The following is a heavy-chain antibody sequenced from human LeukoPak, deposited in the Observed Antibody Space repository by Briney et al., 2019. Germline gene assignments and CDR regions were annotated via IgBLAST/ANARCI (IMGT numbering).Heavy chain of an antibody. CDR3: ARGVPSGSRYYYDSSGCSSMEFDY. Sequence: SQTLSLTCTVSGGSISSGGYYWSWIRQPPGKGLEWIGEINHSGSTNYNPSLKSRVTISVDTSKNQFSLKLSSVTAADTAVYYCARGVPSGSRYYYDSSGCSSMEFDYWGQGTLVTVSS. D-gene: IGHD3-22*01. J-gene: IGHJ4*02. CDR2: INHSGST. V-gene: IGHV4-30-2*01. CDR1: GGSISSGGYY.